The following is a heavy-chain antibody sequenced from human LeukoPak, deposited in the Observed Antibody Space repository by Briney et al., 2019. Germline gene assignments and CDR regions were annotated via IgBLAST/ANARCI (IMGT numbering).Heavy chain of an antibody. Sequence: ASVKVSCKTSGYPFTTYEINWVRQAAGQGLEWMGWVHPNSGNTAYAQKFQGRVTMTRDTSISTAYMELSGLRSDDTAVYFCARGPRNDPWGQGTLVTVSS. J-gene: IGHJ5*02. CDR2: VHPNSGNT. CDR3: ARGPRNDP. V-gene: IGHV1-8*01. D-gene: IGHD1-14*01. CDR1: GYPFTTYE.